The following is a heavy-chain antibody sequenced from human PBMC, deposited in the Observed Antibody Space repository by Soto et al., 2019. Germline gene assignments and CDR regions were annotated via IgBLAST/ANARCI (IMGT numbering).Heavy chain of an antibody. CDR3: AKDHWGSY. CDR2: ISASGGST. D-gene: IGHD3-16*01. CDR1: GFTFSTYA. Sequence: EMQLLESGGGLVQPGGSLRLSCVASGFTFSTYAMSWVRQAPGKGLEWVSAISASGGSTYYADSVKGRVTISRDNSKSTLYLQMNSLRAEDTVLYYCAKDHWGSYSGQGTLVTVSS. V-gene: IGHV3-23*01. J-gene: IGHJ4*02.